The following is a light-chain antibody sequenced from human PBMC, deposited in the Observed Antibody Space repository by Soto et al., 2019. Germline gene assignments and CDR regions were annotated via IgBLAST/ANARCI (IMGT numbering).Light chain of an antibody. J-gene: IGKJ2*02. CDR1: QSVSSY. Sequence: PGERATLSCRASQSVSSYLAWYQQKPGQAPRLLIYDASNRATGIPARFSGSGSGTDFTLTISSLEPEDFAVYYCQHRSNWPGTFGQGTKLEIK. CDR2: DAS. CDR3: QHRSNWPGT. V-gene: IGKV3-11*01.